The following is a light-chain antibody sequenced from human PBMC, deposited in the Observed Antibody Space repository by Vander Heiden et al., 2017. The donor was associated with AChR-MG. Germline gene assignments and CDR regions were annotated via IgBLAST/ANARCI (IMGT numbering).Light chain of an antibody. CDR2: KAS. CDR3: QQYNSCP. Sequence: DIQMTQSPSTLSASVGDRVTITCRASQSISSWLAWYQQKPGKAPKLLIYKASSLESGVPSRFSGSGSGTEFTLTISSLQPDDFATYYCQQYNSCPFGGGTKVEIK. J-gene: IGKJ4*01. V-gene: IGKV1-5*03. CDR1: QSISSW.